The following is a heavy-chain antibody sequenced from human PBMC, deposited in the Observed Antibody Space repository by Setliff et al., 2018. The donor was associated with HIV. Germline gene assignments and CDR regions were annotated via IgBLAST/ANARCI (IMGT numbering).Heavy chain of an antibody. D-gene: IGHD2-21*02. CDR3: AEGGLGGGDYYFDY. CDR1: GDTLSSYA. J-gene: IGHJ4*02. V-gene: IGHV1-69*13. Sequence: SVKVSCKTSGDTLSSYAITWVRQAPGQGLEWMGRIIPIFGTADYAQKFQGRVTLTADESTSIAYMELNSLRSEDTAVYYCAEGGLGGGDYYFDYWGQGTLVTVSS. CDR2: IIPIFGTA.